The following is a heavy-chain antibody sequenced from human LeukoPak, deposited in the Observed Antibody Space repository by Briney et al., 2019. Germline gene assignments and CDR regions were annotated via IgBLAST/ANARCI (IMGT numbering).Heavy chain of an antibody. J-gene: IGHJ4*02. CDR3: ARFPSYDSSGYYPFDY. Sequence: ASVRVSCKASGYTFTSYGISWVRQAPGQGLERMGWISTYNGNTNYAQKLQGRVTMTTDTSTSTAYMELRSLRSDDTAVYYCARFPSYDSSGYYPFDYWGQGTLVTVSS. D-gene: IGHD3-22*01. V-gene: IGHV1-18*01. CDR1: GYTFTSYG. CDR2: ISTYNGNT.